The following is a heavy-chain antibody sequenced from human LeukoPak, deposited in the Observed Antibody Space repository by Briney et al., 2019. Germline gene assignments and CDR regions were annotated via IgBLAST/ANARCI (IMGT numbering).Heavy chain of an antibody. CDR3: ARHVEYSSGWEKEDWFDP. J-gene: IGHJ5*02. CDR2: IDYRGST. V-gene: IGHV4-59*08. CDR1: GASIIDYD. Sequence: SETLSLTCTVSGASIIDYDWSWIRQSPGKGLEWIGFIDYRGSTNYNPPLKSRVTISVDTSQNQLSLNLSAVTAADTAVYYCARHVEYSSGWEKEDWFDPWGRGTLVTVSS. D-gene: IGHD6-19*01.